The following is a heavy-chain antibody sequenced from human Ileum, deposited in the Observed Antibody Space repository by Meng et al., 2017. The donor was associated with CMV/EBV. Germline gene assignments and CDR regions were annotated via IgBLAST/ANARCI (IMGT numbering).Heavy chain of an antibody. J-gene: IGHJ4*02. CDR1: AESVISLC. CDR2: IYHGGST. D-gene: IGHD3-10*01. CDR3: ARGSGGFGDFNFDY. V-gene: IGHV4-4*07. Sequence: QEVAGPGLVEPSETLSLTCTAAAESVISLCWGWSRGPAGKALEWIGRIYHGGSTNYNPSLKSRVTLSVDTSKNQFSMRLTSVTAADTAVYYCARGSGGFGDFNFDYWGQGTLVTVSS.